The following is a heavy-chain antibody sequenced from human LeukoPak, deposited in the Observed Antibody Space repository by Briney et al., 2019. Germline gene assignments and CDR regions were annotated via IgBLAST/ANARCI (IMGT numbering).Heavy chain of an antibody. CDR3: ARGAGITTGYLDY. D-gene: IGHD4-11*01. CDR2: IYHSGST. CDR1: GGSISSYY. V-gene: IGHV4-59*12. Sequence: PSETLSLTCTVSGGSISSYYWSWIRQPPGKGLEWIGYIYHSGSTYYNPSLKSRVTISVDRSKNQFSLKLSSVTAADTAVYYCARGAGITTGYLDYWGQGTLVTVSS. J-gene: IGHJ4*02.